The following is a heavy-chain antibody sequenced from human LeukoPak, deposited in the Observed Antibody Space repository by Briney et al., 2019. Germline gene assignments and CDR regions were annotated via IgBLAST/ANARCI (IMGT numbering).Heavy chain of an antibody. V-gene: IGHV3-21*01. CDR3: ARGPMIVVASLEY. J-gene: IGHJ4*02. Sequence: GGSLRLSCAASGFTFSSYRVNWVRQAPGKGLEWVSSISSSSSYIYYADSVKGRFTISRDNAKNSLYLQMHSLRADDTAVYYCARGPMIVVASLEYWGQGTLVTVSS. CDR2: ISSSSSYI. D-gene: IGHD3-22*01. CDR1: GFTFSSYR.